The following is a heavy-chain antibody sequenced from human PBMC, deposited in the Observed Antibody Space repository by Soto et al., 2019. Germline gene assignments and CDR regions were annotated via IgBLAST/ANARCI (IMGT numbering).Heavy chain of an antibody. Sequence: GASVKVSCKASGYTFTSYGISWVRQAPGQGLEWMGWISAYNGNTNYAQKLQGRVTMTTDTSTSTAYMELRSLRSDDTAVYYCARERVVVVPAAIDRGRFEHRGQRAFVTGSS. V-gene: IGHV1-18*01. CDR3: ARERVVVVPAAIDRGRFEH. CDR2: ISAYNGNT. J-gene: IGHJ5*02. CDR1: GYTFTSYG. D-gene: IGHD2-2*01.